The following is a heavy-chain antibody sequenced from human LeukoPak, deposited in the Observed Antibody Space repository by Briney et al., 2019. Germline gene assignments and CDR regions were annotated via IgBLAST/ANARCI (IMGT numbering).Heavy chain of an antibody. J-gene: IGHJ4*02. V-gene: IGHV5-10-1*01. CDR2: IDPSDSYT. D-gene: IGHD3-22*01. CDR3: ARQNYYDSSRDY. CDR1: GYSFTSYW. Sequence: GESLKISCKGSGYSFTSYWISWVRQMPGKGLEWMGRIDPSDSYTNYSPSFQGHVTISADKSISTAYLQRSSPKASDTAMYYCARQNYYDSSRDYWGQGTLVTVSS.